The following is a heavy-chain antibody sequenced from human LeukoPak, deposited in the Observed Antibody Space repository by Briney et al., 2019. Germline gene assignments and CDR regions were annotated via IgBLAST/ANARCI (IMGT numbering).Heavy chain of an antibody. D-gene: IGHD6-19*01. CDR1: GFTFSSYA. CDR3: ASDSSGWYY. Sequence: GRSLRLSCAASGFTFSSYAMHWVRQAPGKGLEWVAVISYDGSNKYYADSVKGRLTISRDNSKNTLCLQMNSLRAEDTAVYYCASDSSGWYYWGQGTLVTVSS. CDR2: ISYDGSNK. J-gene: IGHJ4*02. V-gene: IGHV3-30-3*01.